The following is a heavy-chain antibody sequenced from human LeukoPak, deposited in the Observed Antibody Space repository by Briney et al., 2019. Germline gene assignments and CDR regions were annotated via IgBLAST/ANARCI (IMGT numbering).Heavy chain of an antibody. CDR3: YSAFDWFNFDY. J-gene: IGHJ4*02. Sequence: GGSLRLSCAASGFTFSHYWMSWVRQAPGKGLEWVANIKQDGSEKYYVDSMKGRFTISRDNAKNSLYLQMNSLRAEDTAVYYCYSAFDWFNFDYWGQGTLVTVSS. CDR2: IKQDGSEK. CDR1: GFTFSHYW. V-gene: IGHV3-7*01. D-gene: IGHD3-9*01.